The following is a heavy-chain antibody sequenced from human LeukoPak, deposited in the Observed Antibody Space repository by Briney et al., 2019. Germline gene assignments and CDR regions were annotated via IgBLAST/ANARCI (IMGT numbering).Heavy chain of an antibody. D-gene: IGHD1-26*01. CDR2: IYYSGST. CDR1: VGSISSYY. Sequence: SETLSLTCTFSVGSISSYYWSSVRQPPGKGLEWIGYIYYSGSTNYNPSLKSRVTISVDTSKNQFSLKLNSVTAADTAVYYCARRVGTYPPLCYYYGIDVCGQGTTVTVSS. J-gene: IGHJ6*02. V-gene: IGHV4-59*01. CDR3: ARRVGTYPPLCYYYGIDV.